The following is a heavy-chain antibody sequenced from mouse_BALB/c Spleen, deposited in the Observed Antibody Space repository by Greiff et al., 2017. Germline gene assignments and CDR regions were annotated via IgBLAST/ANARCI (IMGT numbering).Heavy chain of an antibody. J-gene: IGHJ3*01. CDR3: ASLYGNSFAY. Sequence: EVKLVESGGDLVKPGGSLKLSCAASGFTFSSYGMSWVRQTPDKRLEWVATISSGGSYTYYPDSVKGRFTISRDNAKNTLYLQMSSLKSEDTAMYYCASLYGNSFAYWGQGTLVTVSA. D-gene: IGHD2-1*01. CDR2: ISSGGSYT. CDR1: GFTFSSYG. V-gene: IGHV5-6*01.